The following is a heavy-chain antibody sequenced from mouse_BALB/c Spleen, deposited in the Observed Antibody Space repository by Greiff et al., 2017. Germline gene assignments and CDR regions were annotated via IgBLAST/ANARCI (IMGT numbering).Heavy chain of an antibody. Sequence: EVKLVESGGGLVKPGGSLKLSCAASGFAFSSYDMSWVRQTPEKRLEWVAYISSGGGSTYYPDTVKGRFTISRDNAKNTLYLQMSSLKSEDTAMYYCARRYYLGFYAMDYWGQGTSVTVSS. D-gene: IGHD2-3*01. V-gene: IGHV5-12-1*01. CDR1: GFAFSSYD. J-gene: IGHJ4*01. CDR2: ISSGGGST. CDR3: ARRYYLGFYAMDY.